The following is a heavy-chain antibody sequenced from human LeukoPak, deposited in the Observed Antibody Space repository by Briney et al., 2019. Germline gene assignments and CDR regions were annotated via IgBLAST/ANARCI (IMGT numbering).Heavy chain of an antibody. CDR1: GYSISYGYY. D-gene: IGHD3-10*02. Sequence: SETLSLTCTVAGYSISYGYYWGWIRQPPGKGLECIGSIDHSGSTSYNPSLKSRVTISVDTSKNQFSLKVNSVTAADTAVYYCARLPHCSDSMRCYVGGHHMDVWGKGTTVAVS. CDR2: IDHSGST. J-gene: IGHJ6*03. V-gene: IGHV4-38-2*02. CDR3: ARLPHCSDSMRCYVGGHHMDV.